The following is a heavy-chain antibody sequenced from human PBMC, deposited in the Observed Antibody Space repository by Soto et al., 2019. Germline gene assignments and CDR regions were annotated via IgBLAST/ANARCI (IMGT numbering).Heavy chain of an antibody. V-gene: IGHV1-69*02. CDR1: VGSFSSYI. D-gene: IGHD6-13*01. CDR2: IIPILGIA. CDR3: AEGRSSWSEGLYYFDY. Sequence: KVACKAAVGSFSSYIIRWLLQDPEQGLEWMGRIIPILGIANYAQKFQGRVTITADKYTSKAYMELSSLRSEDTAVYYCAEGRSSWSEGLYYFDYWGQGTLVTVSS. J-gene: IGHJ4*02.